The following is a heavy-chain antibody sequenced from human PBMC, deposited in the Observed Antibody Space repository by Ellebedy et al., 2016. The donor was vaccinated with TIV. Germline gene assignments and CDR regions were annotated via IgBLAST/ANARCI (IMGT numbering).Heavy chain of an antibody. D-gene: IGHD3-10*02. CDR2: ISRYGVAS. CDR3: AKDPDGDYVPFDY. J-gene: IGHJ4*02. CDR1: GLTFNLYA. V-gene: IGHV3-23*01. Sequence: GESLKISXVVSGLTFNLYAMSWVRQAPGKGLEWVSSISRYGVASHYADSVRGRFTISRDDSTKTLYLQMDSLRADDTAMYFCAKDPDGDYVPFDYWGQGTLVSVSS.